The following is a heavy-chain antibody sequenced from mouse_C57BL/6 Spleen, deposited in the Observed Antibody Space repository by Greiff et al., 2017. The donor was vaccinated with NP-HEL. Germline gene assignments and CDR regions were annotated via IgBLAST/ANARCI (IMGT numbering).Heavy chain of an antibody. CDR2: ISYDGSN. V-gene: IGHV3-6*01. CDR3: ARGPPYYFDY. J-gene: IGHJ2*01. Sequence: EVQLQQSGPGLVKPSQSLSLTCSVTGYSITSGYYWNWIRQFPGNKLEWMGYISYDGSNNYNPSLKNRISITRDTSKNQFFLKLNSVTTEDTATYYCARGPPYYFDYWGQGTTLTVSS. CDR1: GYSITSGYY.